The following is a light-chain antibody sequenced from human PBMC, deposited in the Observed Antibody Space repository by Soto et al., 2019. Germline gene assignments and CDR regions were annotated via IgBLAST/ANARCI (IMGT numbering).Light chain of an antibody. CDR2: DAS. J-gene: IGKJ5*01. CDR1: QSIRTS. CDR3: QQRNVWPPIT. V-gene: IGKV3-11*01. Sequence: EIVLTQSPGTLTKSPGERATLSCRASQSIRTSLAWYQQKPGQAPRLVIFDASNRANGVPARFGGSGSGTDFTLTINSLEPEDFAVYYCQQRNVWPPITFGQGTRLEIK.